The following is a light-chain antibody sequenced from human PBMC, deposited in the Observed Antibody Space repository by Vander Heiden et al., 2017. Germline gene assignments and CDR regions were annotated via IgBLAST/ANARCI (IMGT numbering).Light chain of an antibody. V-gene: IGLV2-8*01. CDR1: SSDVGGYHY. CDR2: EVS. Sequence: QSALTQPPSASGSPGQSVTISCTGTSSDVGGYHYVPWYQQHPGEAPKLVVDEVSRRPAGVPDRFSGSKAGNTASLTISGHQAEEEADYYCGSDAGSNSYVFGSGTKVTVL. CDR3: GSDAGSNSYV. J-gene: IGLJ1*01.